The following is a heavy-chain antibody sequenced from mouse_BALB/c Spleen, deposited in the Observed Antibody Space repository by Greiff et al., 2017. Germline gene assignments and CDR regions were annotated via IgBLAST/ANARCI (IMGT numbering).Heavy chain of an antibody. V-gene: IGHV1-14*01. CDR2: INPYNDGT. J-gene: IGHJ2*01. CDR1: GYTFTSYV. CDR3: ARRGWGDAYYFDY. Sequence: EVQLQQSGPELVKPGASVKMSCKASGYTFTSYVMHWVKQKPGQGLEWIGYINPYNDGTKYNEKFKGKATLTSDKSSSTAYMELSSLTSEDSAVFYCARRGWGDAYYFDYWGQGTTLTVSS. D-gene: IGHD2-3*01.